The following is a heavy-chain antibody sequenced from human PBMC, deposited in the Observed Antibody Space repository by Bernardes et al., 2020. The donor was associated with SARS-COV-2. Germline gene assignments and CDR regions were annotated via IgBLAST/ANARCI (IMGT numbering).Heavy chain of an antibody. Sequence: GGSLKISCKGSGYSFTTYWIGWVRQMPGKGLEWSGIIYPGDSGTRYSPSFQGQVTIPAAKSISTAYLQWSSLKASDTAMYYCSRRGDITGTYFLDSWGQGTLVTVSS. CDR1: GYSFTTYW. CDR2: IYPGDSGT. J-gene: IGHJ4*02. V-gene: IGHV5-51*01. CDR3: SRRGDITGTYFLDS. D-gene: IGHD1-7*01.